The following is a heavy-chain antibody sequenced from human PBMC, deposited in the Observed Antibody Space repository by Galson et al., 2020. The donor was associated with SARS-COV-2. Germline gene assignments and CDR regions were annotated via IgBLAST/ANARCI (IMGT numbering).Heavy chain of an antibody. Sequence: GGSLRLSCAASGFTLSNYGMHWVRQAPGKGLEWVALISYGGSNKYYADSVKGRFTISRDNSKNTLYLQMDSLRAEDTAVYYCAKDLYYQDSSGPDSWGQGTLVTVSS. V-gene: IGHV3-30*18. J-gene: IGHJ4*02. CDR1: GFTLSNYG. D-gene: IGHD3-22*01. CDR3: AKDLYYQDSSGPDS. CDR2: ISYGGSNK.